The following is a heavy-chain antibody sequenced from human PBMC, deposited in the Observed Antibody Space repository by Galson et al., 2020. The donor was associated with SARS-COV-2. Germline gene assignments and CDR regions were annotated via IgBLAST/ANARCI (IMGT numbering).Heavy chain of an antibody. CDR2: ISAGSSYI. Sequence: SYSMNWVRQAPGKRLEWVSSISAGSSYIYYADSVKGRFTISRDNAKNSLYLQMNSLRAEDTAVYYCARVGGMATTPANYYYYGLDVWGQGTTVTVSS. CDR3: ARVGGMATTPANYYYYGLDV. V-gene: IGHV3-21*01. CDR1: SYS. J-gene: IGHJ6*02. D-gene: IGHD2-15*01.